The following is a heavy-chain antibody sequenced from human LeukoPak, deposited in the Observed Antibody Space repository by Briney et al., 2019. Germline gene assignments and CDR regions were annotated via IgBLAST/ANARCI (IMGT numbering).Heavy chain of an antibody. J-gene: IGHJ4*02. CDR2: IRYDGSNK. CDR1: GFTFSSYG. Sequence: PGGSLRLSCAASGFTFSSYGMHWVRQAPGKGLEWVAFIRYDGSNKYYADSVKGRFTISRDNSKNTLYLQMNSLRAEDTAVYYCAPGEYYYDSSGYQYYWGQGTLVTVSS. V-gene: IGHV3-30*02. CDR3: APGEYYYDSSGYQYY. D-gene: IGHD3-22*01.